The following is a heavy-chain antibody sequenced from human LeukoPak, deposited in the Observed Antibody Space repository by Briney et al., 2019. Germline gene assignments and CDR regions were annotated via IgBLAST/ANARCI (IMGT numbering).Heavy chain of an antibody. CDR3: ARESVTTGQFDL. Sequence: SETLSLTCAVYGGSFSGYYWSWIRQPPGQGLEWIGEINDSGSTNYNPSLKSRVTISVDTSKNQFSLKLSSVTAADTAVYYCARESVTTGQFDLWGRGTLVTVSS. V-gene: IGHV4-34*01. J-gene: IGHJ2*01. CDR2: INDSGST. CDR1: GGSFSGYY. D-gene: IGHD4-17*01.